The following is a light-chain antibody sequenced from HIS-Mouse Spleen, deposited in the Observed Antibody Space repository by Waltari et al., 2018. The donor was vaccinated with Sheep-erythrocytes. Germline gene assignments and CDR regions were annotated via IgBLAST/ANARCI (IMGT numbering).Light chain of an antibody. J-gene: IGKJ3*01. V-gene: IGKV3-20*01. Sequence: EIVLTQSPGTLSLSPGERATLSCRASQSVSSSYLAWYQQKPGQAPRLLSYGASSSATGIPDRFSGVGSGTDFTLTISRLEPEDFAVYYCQQYGSSPFTFGPGTKVDIK. CDR1: QSVSSSY. CDR3: QQYGSSPFT. CDR2: GAS.